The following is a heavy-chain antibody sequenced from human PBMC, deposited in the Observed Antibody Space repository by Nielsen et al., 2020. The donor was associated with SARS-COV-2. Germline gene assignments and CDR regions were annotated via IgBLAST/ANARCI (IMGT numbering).Heavy chain of an antibody. CDR1: GGSISSYY. V-gene: IGHV4-59*13. Sequence: SETLSLTCTVSGGSISSYYWSWIRQPPGKGLEWIGYIYYSGSTNYNPSLKSRVTISVDTPKNQFSLKLSSVTAADTAVYYCATTTGYSSGWYYEYYYYYGMDVWGQGTTVTVSS. J-gene: IGHJ6*02. CDR3: ATTTGYSSGWYYEYYYYYGMDV. D-gene: IGHD6-19*01. CDR2: IYYSGST.